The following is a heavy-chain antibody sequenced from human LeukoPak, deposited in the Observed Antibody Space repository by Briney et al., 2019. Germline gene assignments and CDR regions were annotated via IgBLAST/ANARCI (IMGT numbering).Heavy chain of an antibody. V-gene: IGHV1-69*13. J-gene: IGHJ4*02. Sequence: ASVKVSCKVSGYTLTELSMHWVRQAPGQGLEWMGGIIPIFGTANYAQKFQGRVTITADESTSTAYMELSSLRSEDTAVYYCAKDRRVAVAGHEYWGQGTLVTVSS. D-gene: IGHD6-19*01. CDR3: AKDRRVAVAGHEY. CDR1: GYTLTELS. CDR2: IIPIFGTA.